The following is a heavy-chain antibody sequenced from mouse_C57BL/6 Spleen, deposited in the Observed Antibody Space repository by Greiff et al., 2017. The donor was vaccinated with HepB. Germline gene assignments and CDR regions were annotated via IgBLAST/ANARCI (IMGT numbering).Heavy chain of an antibody. CDR3: ATIWSDRYYFDY. J-gene: IGHJ2*01. V-gene: IGHV1-53*01. CDR2: INPSNGGT. Sequence: KQSCKASGYTFTSYWMHWVKQRPGQGLEWIGNINPSNGGTNYNEKFKSKATLTVDKSSSTAYMQLSSLTSEDSAVYYCATIWSDRYYFDYWGQGTTLTVSS. D-gene: IGHD1-1*02. CDR1: GYTFTSYW.